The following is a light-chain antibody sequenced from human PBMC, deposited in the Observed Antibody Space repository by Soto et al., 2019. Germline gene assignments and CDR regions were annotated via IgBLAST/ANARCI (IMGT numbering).Light chain of an antibody. Sequence: EILMTQSPATLSVSPGERATLSCRASQSVNSNLAGYQQRPGQAPRLLIYGASSRATGIPARFSGSGSGTDFTLTISSLQSEDFAVYYCQQYNNWPPRYTFGQGTKLEIK. CDR3: QQYNNWPPRYT. CDR2: GAS. CDR1: QSVNSN. V-gene: IGKV3-15*01. J-gene: IGKJ2*01.